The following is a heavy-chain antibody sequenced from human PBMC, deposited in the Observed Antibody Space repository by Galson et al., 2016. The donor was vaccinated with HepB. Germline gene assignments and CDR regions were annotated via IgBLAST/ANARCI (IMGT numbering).Heavy chain of an antibody. CDR1: GFTFSDFY. Sequence: SLRLSCAAPGFTFSDFYMYWIRQAPGQGPQWVSYISNNNVYANYGGFVKGRFTISRDNAKKSVFLQINSLRAEDTAVYFCAASSNKILRFEPPPHFEYWGQGALVTVSS. V-gene: IGHV3-11*06. D-gene: IGHD2-8*01. CDR3: AASSNKILRFEPPPHFEY. CDR2: ISNNNVYA. J-gene: IGHJ4*02.